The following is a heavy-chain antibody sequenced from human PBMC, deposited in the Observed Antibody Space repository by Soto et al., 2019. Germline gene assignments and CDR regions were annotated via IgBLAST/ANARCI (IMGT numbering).Heavy chain of an antibody. CDR2: ISTDGSST. D-gene: IGHD2-2*01. CDR1: GFTFSTYW. CDR3: ARATGSNHPFDY. V-gene: IGHV3-74*01. Sequence: VQLVESGGGLVQPGGSLRLSCAATGFTFSTYWMHWVRQGPGKGLVWVSRISTDGSSTTYADSVKGRFTISRDNAKNTLYLQMNSLSAEDTAVYYCARATGSNHPFDYWGQGTLVTVSS. J-gene: IGHJ4*02.